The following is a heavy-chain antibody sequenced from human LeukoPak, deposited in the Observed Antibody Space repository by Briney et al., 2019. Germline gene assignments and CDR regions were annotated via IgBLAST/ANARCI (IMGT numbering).Heavy chain of an antibody. V-gene: IGHV3-23*01. J-gene: IGHJ3*02. CDR2: ISGSGGST. CDR3: AKDLRSGDYYDSSGYSAFDI. Sequence: GGSLRLSCAASGFTFSSYAMSWVRQAPGKGLEWVSAISGSGGSTYYADSVKGRFTVSRDNSKNTLYLQMNSLRAEDTAVYYCAKDLRSGDYYDSSGYSAFDIWGQGTMVTVSS. CDR1: GFTFSSYA. D-gene: IGHD3-22*01.